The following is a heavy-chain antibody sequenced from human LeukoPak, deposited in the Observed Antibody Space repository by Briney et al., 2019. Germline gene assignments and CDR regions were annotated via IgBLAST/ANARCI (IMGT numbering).Heavy chain of an antibody. CDR3: ASTPLYSNYFDY. Sequence: SETLSLTCAVYGGSFSGYYLSWIRQPPGKGLEWIGEINHSGSTNYDTSLKSRGTISVDTSKNQFSLKLSSVTAADTAVYYCASTPLYSNYFDYWGQGTLVTVSS. CDR2: INHSGST. CDR1: GGSFSGYY. V-gene: IGHV4-34*01. D-gene: IGHD4-11*01. J-gene: IGHJ4*02.